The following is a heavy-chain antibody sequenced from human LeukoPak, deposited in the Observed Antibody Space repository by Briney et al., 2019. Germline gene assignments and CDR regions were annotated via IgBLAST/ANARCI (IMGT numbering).Heavy chain of an antibody. J-gene: IGHJ4*02. D-gene: IGHD5-12*01. Sequence: SETLSLTCTVSGGSISSSSYYWGWIRQPPGKGLEWIGSIYHSGSTYYNPSLKSRVTISVDRSKNQFSLKLSSVTAADTAVYYCARRVGGYSGYADYWGQGTLVTVSS. CDR2: IYHSGST. CDR3: ARRVGGYSGYADY. CDR1: GGSISSSSYY. V-gene: IGHV4-39*07.